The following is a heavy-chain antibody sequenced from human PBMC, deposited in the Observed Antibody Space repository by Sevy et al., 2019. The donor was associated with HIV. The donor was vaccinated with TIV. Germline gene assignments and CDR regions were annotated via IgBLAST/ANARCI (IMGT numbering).Heavy chain of an antibody. CDR3: ARVGSSWPRVYYYYGMDV. CDR2: VNH. Sequence: SETLSLTCAVSGGSFSGFSWNWIRQPPGKGLEWIGEVNHYSPSLKSRATISLETSKYQFSLKLSSVTPADRAVYYCARVGSSWPRVYYYYGMDVWGQGTTVTVSS. CDR1: GGSFSGFS. J-gene: IGHJ6*02. V-gene: IGHV4-34*01. D-gene: IGHD6-13*01.